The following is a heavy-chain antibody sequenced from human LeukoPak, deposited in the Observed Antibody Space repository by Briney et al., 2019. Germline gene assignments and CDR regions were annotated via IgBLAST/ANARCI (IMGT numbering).Heavy chain of an antibody. J-gene: IGHJ4*02. Sequence: GGSLRLSCAGSGFVFSSHWMHWVRHAPGKGLLWVSRINSDGSTTSYADSVKGRFTISRDNAKNTLYLQMNSLRAEDTAVYYCARASGYYSLFDYWGQGTLVTVSS. CDR1: GFVFSSHW. D-gene: IGHD3-22*01. CDR3: ARASGYYSLFDY. CDR2: INSDGSTT. V-gene: IGHV3-74*01.